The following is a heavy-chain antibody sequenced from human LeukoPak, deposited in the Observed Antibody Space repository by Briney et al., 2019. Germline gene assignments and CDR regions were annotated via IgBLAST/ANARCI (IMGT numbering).Heavy chain of an antibody. D-gene: IGHD3-22*01. V-gene: IGHV4-59*01. CDR1: GGSINSYY. Sequence: SETLSLTCTVSGGSINSYYWSWIRQPPGKGLEWIGYIYYSGSTNYNPSLKSRVTISVDTSKNQFSLKLSSVTAADTAVYYCASGYYDSSGYSRIFDYWGQGTPVTVSS. J-gene: IGHJ4*02. CDR2: IYYSGST. CDR3: ASGYYDSSGYSRIFDY.